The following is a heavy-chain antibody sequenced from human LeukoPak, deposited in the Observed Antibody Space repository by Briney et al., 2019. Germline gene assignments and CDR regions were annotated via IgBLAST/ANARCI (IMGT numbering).Heavy chain of an antibody. Sequence: ASVKVSCKASGYTFTSYDINWVRQAPGQGLEWMGWINPNSGNTAYAQNFQGRVTMTRDSSRSTVYMELSSLKSEDTAVYYCARGWTWGDSWGQGSPVTVSS. J-gene: IGHJ1*01. CDR1: GYTFTSYD. V-gene: IGHV1-8*01. CDR3: ARGWTWGDS. CDR2: INPNSGNT. D-gene: IGHD3-16*01.